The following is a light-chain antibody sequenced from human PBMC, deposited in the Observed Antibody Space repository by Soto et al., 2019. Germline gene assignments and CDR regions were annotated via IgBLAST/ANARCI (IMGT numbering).Light chain of an antibody. CDR3: QQYGGSPRYT. J-gene: IGKJ2*01. CDR1: QSVSSDY. Sequence: EIVLTQSPGTLSLSPGERATLSCRASQSVSSDYLTWYQQKPGQAPRLLIYGASSRATGIPDRFSGSGSGTDFTLTINRLEPEDFAVYHCQQYGGSPRYTFGQGTKLEIK. CDR2: GAS. V-gene: IGKV3-20*01.